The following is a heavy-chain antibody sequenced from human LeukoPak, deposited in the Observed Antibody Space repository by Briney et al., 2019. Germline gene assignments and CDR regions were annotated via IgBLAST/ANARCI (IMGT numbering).Heavy chain of an antibody. J-gene: IGHJ4*02. CDR3: ATDQLSGYSSSWLFDY. CDR2: MNPNSGNT. CDR1: GYTFTSYD. D-gene: IGHD6-13*01. V-gene: IGHV1-8*01. Sequence: GASMKVSCKASGYTFTSYDINWVRQPTGQGLEWMGWMNPNSGNTGYAQKFQGRGTMTRNTSISTAYMELSSLRSEDMAVYYCATDQLSGYSSSWLFDYWGQGTLVTVSS.